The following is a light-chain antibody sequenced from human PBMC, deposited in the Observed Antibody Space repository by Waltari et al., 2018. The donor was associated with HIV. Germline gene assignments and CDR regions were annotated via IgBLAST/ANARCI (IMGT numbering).Light chain of an antibody. CDR3: GTWDSSLSAV. CDR1: SSNIGHHD. V-gene: IGLV1-51*01. CDR2: GNN. Sequence: QSVLTQPPSVSAAPGQTVTLSCSGSSSNIGHHDVSWYQQLPGTAPKLLIYGNNKRPSGTPDRFSGSKSGTSATLGITGLQTGDEADYYCGTWDSSLSAVFGGGTKLTVL. J-gene: IGLJ3*02.